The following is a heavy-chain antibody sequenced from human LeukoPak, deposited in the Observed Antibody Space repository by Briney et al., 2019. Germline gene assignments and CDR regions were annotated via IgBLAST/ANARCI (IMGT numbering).Heavy chain of an antibody. J-gene: IGHJ4*02. CDR2: ISYDGSNK. D-gene: IGHD3-10*01. CDR1: GFTFSHYA. V-gene: IGHV3-30-3*01. CDR3: AKVPRRYYGHSIDY. Sequence: PGGSLRLSCAASGFTFSHYAIHWVRQAPGKGLEWVAVISYDGSNKLYADSVKGRFTISRDNSKNTLYLLMNSLRAEDTAVYYCAKVPRRYYGHSIDYWGQGTLVTVSS.